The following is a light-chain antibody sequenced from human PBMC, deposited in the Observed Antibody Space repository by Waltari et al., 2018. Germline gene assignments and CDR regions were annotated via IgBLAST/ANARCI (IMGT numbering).Light chain of an antibody. CDR1: TRTFGSYAL. Sequence: QSALTQPASVSGSPGQSITISCTGTTRTFGSYALFSWYQQHPDKAPKLMVYEGTKRPPGISTRFSGAKSGNTASLTISGLQAEDEADYYCCSYAGNTVWVFGGGTKLTVL. CDR2: EGT. J-gene: IGLJ3*02. V-gene: IGLV2-23*01. CDR3: CSYAGNTVWV.